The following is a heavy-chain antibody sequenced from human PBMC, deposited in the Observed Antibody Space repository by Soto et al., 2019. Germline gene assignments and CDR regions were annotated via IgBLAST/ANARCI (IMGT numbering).Heavy chain of an antibody. CDR3: ARYELEDYGSSGYYYLTS. D-gene: IGHD3-22*01. CDR2: IIPIFGTA. CDR1: GGTVSSYA. J-gene: IGHJ5*02. Sequence: SVKVSCKASGGTVSSYAISWVRQASGQRLEWMGGIIPIFGTANYAQKFQGRVTITADKSTSTAYMELSSLRPEDTAVYYCARYELEDYGSSGYYYLTSWGQGTLVTVSS. V-gene: IGHV1-69*06.